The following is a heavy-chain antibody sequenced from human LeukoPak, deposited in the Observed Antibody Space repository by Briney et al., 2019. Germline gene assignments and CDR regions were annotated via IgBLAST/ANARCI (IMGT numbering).Heavy chain of an antibody. Sequence: GGSLRLSCAASGFTFSSYGMSWVRQAPGKGLEWVSAISGSGGSTYYADSVKGRFTISRDNSKNTLYLQMNSLRAEDTAVYYCAKDSGWSFNYFDYWGQGTLVTVPS. CDR2: ISGSGGST. CDR3: AKDSGWSFNYFDY. D-gene: IGHD6-19*01. V-gene: IGHV3-23*01. J-gene: IGHJ4*02. CDR1: GFTFSSYG.